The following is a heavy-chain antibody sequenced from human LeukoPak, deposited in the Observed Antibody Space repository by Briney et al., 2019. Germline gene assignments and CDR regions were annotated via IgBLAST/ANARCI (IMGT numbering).Heavy chain of an antibody. V-gene: IGHV3-48*03. CDR3: AKDRLPMGIAAAKDY. CDR1: GFTFSSYE. J-gene: IGHJ4*02. D-gene: IGHD6-13*01. CDR2: ISSSGSTI. Sequence: GGSLRLSCAASGFTFSSYEMNWVRQAPGKGLEWVSYISSSGSTIYYADSVKGRFTISRDNAKNSLYLQMNSLGAEDTAVYYCAKDRLPMGIAAAKDYWGQGTLVTVSS.